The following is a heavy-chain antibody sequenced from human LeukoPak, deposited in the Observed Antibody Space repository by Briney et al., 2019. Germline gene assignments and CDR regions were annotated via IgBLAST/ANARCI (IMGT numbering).Heavy chain of an antibody. CDR2: IIPIFGTA. J-gene: IGHJ4*02. D-gene: IGHD1-26*01. CDR1: GGTFSSYA. CDR3: ASDPSGSYYIFGSFDY. V-gene: IGHV1-69*13. Sequence: SVKVSCKASGGTFSSYAISWVRQAPGQGLEWMGGIIPIFGTASYAQKFQGRVTITVDESTSTAYMELSSLRSEDTAVYYCASDPSGSYYIFGSFDYWGQGTLVTVSS.